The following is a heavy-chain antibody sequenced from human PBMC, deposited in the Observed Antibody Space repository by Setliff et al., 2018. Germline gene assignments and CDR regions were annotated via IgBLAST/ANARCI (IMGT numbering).Heavy chain of an antibody. Sequence: ASVKVSCKASGYTFTSYGISWVRQAPGQGLEWMGWISAYNGNTNYAQKLQGRVTMTTDTSTSTAYMELSSLRSEDTAVYYCARTGTRDDYFDYWGQGTLVTVSS. D-gene: IGHD1-1*01. CDR2: ISAYNGNT. V-gene: IGHV1-18*01. CDR1: GYTFTSYG. J-gene: IGHJ4*02. CDR3: ARTGTRDDYFDY.